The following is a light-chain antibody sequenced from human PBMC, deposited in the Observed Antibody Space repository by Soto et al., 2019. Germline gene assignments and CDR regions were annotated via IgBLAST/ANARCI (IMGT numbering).Light chain of an antibody. J-gene: IGKJ5*01. CDR2: AAS. CDR1: QGISSY. CDR3: QQYNSYPST. Sequence: AIRMTQSPSSFSASTGDRVTITCRASQGISSYLAWYQQKPGKAPKLLIYAASTLQSGVPSRFSGSGSGTDFTLTISSLQPDDFATYYCQQYNSYPSTFGQGTRLEIK. V-gene: IGKV1-8*01.